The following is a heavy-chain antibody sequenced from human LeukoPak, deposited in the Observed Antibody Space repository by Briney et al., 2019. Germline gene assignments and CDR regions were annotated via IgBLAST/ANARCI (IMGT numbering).Heavy chain of an antibody. CDR1: GYTFTSYG. CDR3: AREYYYGSGRVYYFDY. J-gene: IGHJ4*02. Sequence: ASVKVSCKASGYTFTSYGISWVRQAPGQGLEWMGWISAYNGNTNYAQKLQGRVTMTRNTSISTAYMELSSLRSEDTAVYYCAREYYYGSGRVYYFDYWGQGTLVTVSS. CDR2: ISAYNGNT. V-gene: IGHV1-18*01. D-gene: IGHD3-10*01.